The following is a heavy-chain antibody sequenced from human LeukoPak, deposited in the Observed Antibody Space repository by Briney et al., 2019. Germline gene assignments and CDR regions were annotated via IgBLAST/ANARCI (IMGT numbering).Heavy chain of an antibody. CDR2: IIPILGIA. CDR3: ASRYDSSGYSDSYYYYGMDV. CDR1: GGTFSSYA. J-gene: IGHJ6*02. Sequence: SVKVSCKASGGTFSSYAISWVRQAPGQGLEWMGRIIPILGIANYAQKFQGRVTITADKSTSTAYMELSSLRSEDTAVYYRASRYDSSGYSDSYYYYGMDVWGQGTTVTVSS. D-gene: IGHD3-22*01. V-gene: IGHV1-69*04.